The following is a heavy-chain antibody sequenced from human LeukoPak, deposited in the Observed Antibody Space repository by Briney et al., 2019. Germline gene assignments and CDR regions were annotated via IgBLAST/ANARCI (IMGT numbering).Heavy chain of an antibody. J-gene: IGHJ4*02. V-gene: IGHV3-21*01. CDR3: ARDREDIVVVPAAMVD. CDR2: IIISSSYI. Sequence: GGSLSFSCAASAFTISTYSMNWDRQAQGNELKWGSSIIISSSYIYYAYSGKGPFTISGDNTTTSLYLQMHSLRAEATAVYYCARDREDIVVVPAAMVDWGQGTLVSVPS. CDR1: AFTISTYS. D-gene: IGHD2-2*01.